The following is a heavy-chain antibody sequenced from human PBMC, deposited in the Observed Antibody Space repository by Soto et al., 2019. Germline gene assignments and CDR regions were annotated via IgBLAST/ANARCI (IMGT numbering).Heavy chain of an antibody. J-gene: IGHJ5*02. CDR3: ARHSRYCGGGSCYPNWFDP. V-gene: IGHV5-51*01. Sequence: GGSLKISCQGSGYRFTSYWIGWVRQMPGKGLEWMGIIYPSDSETIYSPSFQCQVTISADKSISTAYLQWRSLKASDTAIYYCARHSRYCGGGSCYPNWFDPWGQGTLVTVSS. D-gene: IGHD2-15*01. CDR1: GYRFTSYW. CDR2: IYPSDSET.